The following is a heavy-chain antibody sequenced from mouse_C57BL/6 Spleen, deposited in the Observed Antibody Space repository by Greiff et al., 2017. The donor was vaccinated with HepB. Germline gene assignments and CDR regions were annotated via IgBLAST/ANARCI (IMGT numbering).Heavy chain of an antibody. CDR2: IDPSDSYT. CDR3: ASSLSTVVGPYWYFDV. Sequence: QVQLQQSGAELVRPGTSVKLSCKASGYTFTSYWMHWVKQRPGQGLEWIGVIDPSDSYTNYNQKFKGKATLTVDTSSSTAYMQLSSLTSEDSAVYYCASSLSTVVGPYWYFDVWGTGTTVTVSS. CDR1: GYTFTSYW. J-gene: IGHJ1*03. D-gene: IGHD1-1*01. V-gene: IGHV1-59*01.